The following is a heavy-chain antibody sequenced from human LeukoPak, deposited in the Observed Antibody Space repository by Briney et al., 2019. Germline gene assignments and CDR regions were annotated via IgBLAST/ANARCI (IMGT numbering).Heavy chain of an antibody. CDR2: IRSNTDGGTT. Sequence: PGGSLRLSCAASGFTFSNAWMSWVRQAPGKGLEWVGRIRSNTDGGTTDYAAPVKGRFTISRDDSKDTLYLQMNSLKTEDTAVYYCTTGYQASSIAVAGTDYWGQGTLVTVSS. D-gene: IGHD6-19*01. J-gene: IGHJ4*02. V-gene: IGHV3-15*01. CDR3: TTGYQASSIAVAGTDY. CDR1: GFTFSNAW.